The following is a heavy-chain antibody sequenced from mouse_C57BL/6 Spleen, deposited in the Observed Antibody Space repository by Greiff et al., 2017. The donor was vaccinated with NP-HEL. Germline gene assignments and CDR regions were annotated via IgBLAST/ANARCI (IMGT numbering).Heavy chain of an antibody. V-gene: IGHV1-64*01. CDR1: GYTFTSYW. J-gene: IGHJ1*03. Sequence: QVQLQQPGAELVKPGASVKLSCKASGYTFTSYWMHWVKQRPGQGLEWIGMIHPNSGSTNYNEKFKSKATLTVDKSSSTAYMQLSSLTSEDSAVYYCARMDGSSYRYFDVWGTWTTVTVSS. CDR2: IHPNSGST. CDR3: ARMDGSSYRYFDV. D-gene: IGHD1-1*01.